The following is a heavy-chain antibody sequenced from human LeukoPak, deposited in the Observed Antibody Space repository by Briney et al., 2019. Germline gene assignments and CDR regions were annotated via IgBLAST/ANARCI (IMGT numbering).Heavy chain of an antibody. CDR3: ARHYGP. Sequence: SETLSLTCAVYGGSFSGYYWSWIRQPPGKGLEWIGEINHSGTTKHNPSLKGRVNISVDTSKNQFSLKLSSVTAADTAVYYCARHYGPWGQGTLVTVSS. D-gene: IGHD3-16*01. CDR1: GGSFSGYY. CDR2: INHSGTT. V-gene: IGHV4-34*01. J-gene: IGHJ5*02.